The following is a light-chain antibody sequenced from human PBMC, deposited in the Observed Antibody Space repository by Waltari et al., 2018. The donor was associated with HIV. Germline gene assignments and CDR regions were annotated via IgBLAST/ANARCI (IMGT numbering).Light chain of an antibody. CDR1: QRVRTK. V-gene: IGKV3-15*01. J-gene: IGKJ1*01. CDR3: QRYDYWPPWT. CDR2: GAS. Sequence: VMPQSPATLSVSPGDRTTLSCRASQRVRTKLAWYQQKPGQPPRLLIYGASTRATGIAARFSGSGSGTEFTLTINSLQSEDYAVYYCQRYDYWPPWTFGQGTKVEMK.